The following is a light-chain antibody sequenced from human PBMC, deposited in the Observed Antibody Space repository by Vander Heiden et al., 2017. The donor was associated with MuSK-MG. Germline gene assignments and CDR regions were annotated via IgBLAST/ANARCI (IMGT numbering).Light chain of an antibody. V-gene: IGKV3-20*01. CDR2: GAS. CDR3: QQYGTSIT. J-gene: IGKJ2*01. Sequence: ERVLTQSPGTLSLSPGERATLSCRASQSVTSSYLAWYQHKPGQAPRLLIYGASSRATGIPDRFSGSGSWTDFTLTISSLEPEDFAVYYCQQYGTSITFGQGTKVEIE. CDR1: QSVTSSY.